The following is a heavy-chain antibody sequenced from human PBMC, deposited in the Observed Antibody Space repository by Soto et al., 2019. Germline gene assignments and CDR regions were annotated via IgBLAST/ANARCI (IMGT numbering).Heavy chain of an antibody. V-gene: IGHV1-18*04. CDR1: GYTFTTYG. CDR3: AREVGHMDV. Sequence: QVQLVQSGAEVKKPGASVKVSCKAFGYTFTTYGINWVRQAPGQGLEWMGWVSPYNGDTTYAQKAQGRVTMTTDTSTRTAYLELRSLRSDDTAVYYCAREVGHMDVWGQGTTVTVSS. CDR2: VSPYNGDT. J-gene: IGHJ6*02.